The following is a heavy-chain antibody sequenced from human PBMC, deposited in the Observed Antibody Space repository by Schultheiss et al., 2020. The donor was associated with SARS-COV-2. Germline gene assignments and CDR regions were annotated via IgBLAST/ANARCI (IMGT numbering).Heavy chain of an antibody. CDR1: GGSISSGGYY. CDR2: IYYSGST. D-gene: IGHD4-23*01. J-gene: IGHJ4*02. Sequence: SETLSLTCTVSGGSISSGGYYWSWIRQHPGKGLEWIGYIYYSGSTYYNPSLKSRVTISVDTSKNQFSLKLSSVTAADTAVYYCARRLFGGNHFDYWGQGTLVTVSS. V-gene: IGHV4-31*03. CDR3: ARRLFGGNHFDY.